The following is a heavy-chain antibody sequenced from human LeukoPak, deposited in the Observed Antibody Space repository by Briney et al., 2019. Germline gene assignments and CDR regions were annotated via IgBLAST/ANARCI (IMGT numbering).Heavy chain of an antibody. Sequence: GGSLRLSCAASGFTFSSYGMHRVRQAPGKGLEWVAVISYDGSNKYYADSVKGRFTISRDNSKNTLYLQMNSLRAEDTAVYYCANGPWGVAARIDYWGQGTLVTVSS. J-gene: IGHJ4*02. D-gene: IGHD6-6*01. CDR3: ANGPWGVAARIDY. CDR2: ISYDGSNK. V-gene: IGHV3-30*18. CDR1: GFTFSSYG.